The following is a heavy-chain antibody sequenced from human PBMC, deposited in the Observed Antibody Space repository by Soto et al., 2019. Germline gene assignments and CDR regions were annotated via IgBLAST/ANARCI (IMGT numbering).Heavy chain of an antibody. CDR1: GGSFSDTY. Sequence: QVHLQQWGAGLLKPSETLSLTCAVYGGSFSDTYWNWFRQPPGNGLVWMGQINHNTNTIYNPSLTSRVTTSADTSQNHFSLKLTSVTAADTAVYFCARGARLFRGSFDPWGQGTLVTVSS. V-gene: IGHV4-34*01. CDR3: ARGARLFRGSFDP. D-gene: IGHD2-15*01. J-gene: IGHJ5*02. CDR2: INHNTNT.